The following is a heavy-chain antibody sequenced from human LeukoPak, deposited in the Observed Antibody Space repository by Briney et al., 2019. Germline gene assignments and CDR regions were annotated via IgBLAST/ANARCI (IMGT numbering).Heavy chain of an antibody. Sequence: ASVKVSCKASGGTFSSYAISWVRQAPGQGLEWMGGIIPILGIANYAQKFQGRVTITADKSTSTAYMELSSLRSEDTAVYYCAMSPGERYYYYGMDVWGQGTTVTVSS. CDR1: GGTFSSYA. CDR2: IIPILGIA. D-gene: IGHD7-27*01. V-gene: IGHV1-69*10. J-gene: IGHJ6*02. CDR3: AMSPGERYYYYGMDV.